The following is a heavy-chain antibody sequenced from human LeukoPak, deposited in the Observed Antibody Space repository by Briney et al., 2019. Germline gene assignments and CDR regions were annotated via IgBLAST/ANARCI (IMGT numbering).Heavy chain of an antibody. Sequence: SETLSLICSISGGSVSSYYWSWIRQPPGKGLEWIGYIYHSGSTDYNPSLKSRVTISVDTSKNQFSLKLSSVTAADTAVYYCARSGGSIAAAGIDYWGQGTLVTVSS. J-gene: IGHJ4*02. V-gene: IGHV4-59*02. D-gene: IGHD6-13*01. CDR2: IYHSGST. CDR1: GGSVSSYY. CDR3: ARSGGSIAAAGIDY.